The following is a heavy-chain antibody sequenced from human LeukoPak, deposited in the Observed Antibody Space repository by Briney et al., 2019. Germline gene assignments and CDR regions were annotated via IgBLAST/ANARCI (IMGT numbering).Heavy chain of an antibody. CDR2: INPNSGGT. CDR3: ASYSGYDYAHLDY. J-gene: IGHJ4*02. D-gene: IGHD5-12*01. Sequence: GASVKVSCKAPGYTFTGYYMHWVRQAPGQGLEWMGWINPNSGGTNYAQKFQGRVTMTRDASISTAYMELSRLRSDDTAVYYCASYSGYDYAHLDYWGQGTLVTVSS. V-gene: IGHV1-2*02. CDR1: GYTFTGYY.